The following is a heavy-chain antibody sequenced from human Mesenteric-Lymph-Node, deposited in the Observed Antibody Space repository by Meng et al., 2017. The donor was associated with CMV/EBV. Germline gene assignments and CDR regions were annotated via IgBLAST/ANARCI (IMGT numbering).Heavy chain of an antibody. J-gene: IGHJ4*02. CDR3: ARDITDSGSYHFDY. V-gene: IGHV4-4*02. Sequence: VSGGSFSSSNWWSGVRQPPGKGLEGIGEIYHSGSTNYNPSLKSRVTISVDKSKNQFSLKLSSVTAADTAVYYCARDITDSGSYHFDYWGQGTLVTVSS. CDR1: GGSFSSSNW. D-gene: IGHD1-26*01. CDR2: IYHSGST.